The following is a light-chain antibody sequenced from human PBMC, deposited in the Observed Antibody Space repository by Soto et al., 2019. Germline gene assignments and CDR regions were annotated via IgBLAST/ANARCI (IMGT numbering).Light chain of an antibody. V-gene: IGKV1-8*01. J-gene: IGKJ1*01. CDR3: QQSYSTPHKT. CDR1: EGISSY. Sequence: AILMTQPPSSLYASTGDRVTITCRASEGISSYLAWYQQKAGKAPKLLIYDASSLESGVPSRFSGSGSGTDFTLTISRLQPEDFATYYCQQSYSTPHKTFGQGTKVDI. CDR2: DAS.